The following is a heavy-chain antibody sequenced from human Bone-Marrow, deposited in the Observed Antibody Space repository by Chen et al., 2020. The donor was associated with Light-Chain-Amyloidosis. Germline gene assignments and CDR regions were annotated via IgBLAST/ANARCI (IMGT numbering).Heavy chain of an antibody. J-gene: IGHJ4*02. CDR1: GFTFSNYG. V-gene: IGHV3-30-3*01. D-gene: IGHD6-6*01. Sequence: QVQLMESGGGVVQPGRSLRLSCAASGFTFSNYGMHWVRQTPGKGLEWVAVLSYDGNSKYYADSVKGRFTISRDSSKNTLYLQMNSLRAEDTAVYYCARDSFERGGPARPPGDSWGQGTLVTVSS. CDR2: LSYDGNSK. CDR3: ARDSFERGGPARPPGDS.